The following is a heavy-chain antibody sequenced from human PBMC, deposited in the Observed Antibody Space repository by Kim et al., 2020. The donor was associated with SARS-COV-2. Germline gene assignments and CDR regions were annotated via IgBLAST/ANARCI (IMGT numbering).Heavy chain of an antibody. Sequence: ASVKVSCKASGYTFTGYYMHWVRQAPGQGLEWMGRINPNSGGTNYAQKFQGRVTMTRDTSISTAYMELSRLRSDDTAVYYCARDIPHKGPIAAAGNSTFDYWGQGTLVTVSS. CDR2: INPNSGGT. V-gene: IGHV1-2*06. J-gene: IGHJ4*02. CDR3: ARDIPHKGPIAAAGNSTFDY. D-gene: IGHD6-13*01. CDR1: GYTFTGYY.